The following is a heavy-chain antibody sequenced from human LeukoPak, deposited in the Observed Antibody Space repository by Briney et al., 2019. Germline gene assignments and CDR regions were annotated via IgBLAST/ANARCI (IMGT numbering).Heavy chain of an antibody. CDR2: ISYDGSNK. V-gene: IGHV3-30*18. CDR3: AKSWVAVAGLFDY. Sequence: PGGSLRLSCAASGFTFSSYGMHWVRQAPGKGLEWVAVISYDGSNKYYADSVKGRFTISRDNSKNTLYLQMNSLRAEDTAVYYCAKSWVAVAGLFDYWGQGTLVTVSS. J-gene: IGHJ4*02. D-gene: IGHD6-19*01. CDR1: GFTFSSYG.